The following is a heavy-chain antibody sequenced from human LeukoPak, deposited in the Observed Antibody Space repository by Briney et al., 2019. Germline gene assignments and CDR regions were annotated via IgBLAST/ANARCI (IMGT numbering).Heavy chain of an antibody. Sequence: GGSLRLSCAASGFTFSSYSMNWVRQAPGKGLEWVSYISSSSSTIYYADSVKGRFTISRDNAKNSLYLQMNSLRAEDTALYYCARAPRGYDILTGYYMDVWGKGTAVSVFS. CDR1: GFTFSSYS. CDR3: ARAPRGYDILTGYYMDV. CDR2: ISSSSSTI. J-gene: IGHJ6*03. D-gene: IGHD3-9*01. V-gene: IGHV3-48*01.